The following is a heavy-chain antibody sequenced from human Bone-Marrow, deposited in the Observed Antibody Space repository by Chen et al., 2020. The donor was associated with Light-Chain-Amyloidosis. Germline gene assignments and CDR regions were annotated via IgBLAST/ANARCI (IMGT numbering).Heavy chain of an antibody. CDR2: IFSGEIT. V-gene: IGHV4-39*07. Sequence: QLQLPESGPGLGAPPPTPSLTCSVPGDSVTTWSHDWAGTRQSPRKGLEWIGSIFSGEITYYNPSLKSRVSISVDSSRNQVFLRLTSMTAGDTAMYYCARGPSEVKFGVVMSASPFDGWGHGTMITVSS. CDR3: ARGPSEVKFGVVMSASPFDG. CDR1: GDSVTTWSHD. J-gene: IGHJ3*01. D-gene: IGHD3-3*01.